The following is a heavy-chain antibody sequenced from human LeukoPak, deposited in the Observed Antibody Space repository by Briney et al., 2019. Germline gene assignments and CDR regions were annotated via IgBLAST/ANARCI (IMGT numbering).Heavy chain of an antibody. V-gene: IGHV4-59*08. J-gene: IGHJ4*02. CDR2: IYYTGST. D-gene: IGHD3-10*01. CDR3: ARHGDCYFDY. CDR1: GGSITTYY. Sequence: PSETLSLTCTVSGGSITTYYWSWIRQPPGKGLEWIAYIYYTGSTNYNPSLKSRVTISVDTSKHQVSLKLSSVTAADTAVYYCARHGDCYFDYWGQGSLVTVSS.